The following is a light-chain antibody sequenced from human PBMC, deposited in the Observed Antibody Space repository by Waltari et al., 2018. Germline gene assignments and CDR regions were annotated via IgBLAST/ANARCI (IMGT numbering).Light chain of an antibody. CDR3: QQYYSTLWT. V-gene: IGKV1-NL1*01. CDR2: AAS. CDR1: QGITNS. Sequence: DIKMTQSPSSLSASVGDRVTITCRASQGITNSLAWYQQKPGKATKLLLSAASRLEGGVPSRFSGSGSGTDYTLTISSLQPEDFATYYCQQYYSTLWTFGQGTKVEIK. J-gene: IGKJ1*01.